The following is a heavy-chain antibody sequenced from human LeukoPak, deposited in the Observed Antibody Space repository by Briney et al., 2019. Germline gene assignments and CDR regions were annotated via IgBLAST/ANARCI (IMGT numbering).Heavy chain of an antibody. CDR1: GFTFSSYS. CDR3: AKGRFGELLFDY. V-gene: IGHV3-48*01. J-gene: IGHJ4*02. CDR2: ISGTSSSI. Sequence: GGSLRLSCVASGFTFSSYSMSWFRQTPGKGLEWVSYISGTSSSIVYADSVKGRFTISRDNSKNTLYLQMNSLRAKDTAVYYCAKGRFGELLFDYWGQGTLVTVSS. D-gene: IGHD3-10*01.